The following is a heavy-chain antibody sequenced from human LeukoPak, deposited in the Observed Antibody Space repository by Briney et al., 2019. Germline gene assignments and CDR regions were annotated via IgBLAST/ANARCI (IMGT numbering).Heavy chain of an antibody. CDR1: GGSISSSSYY. J-gene: IGHJ4*02. CDR3: ARRTGIAVAGTSDY. CDR2: IYYSGST. D-gene: IGHD6-19*01. Sequence: SETLSLTCTVSGGSISSSSYYWGWIRQPPGKGLEWIGSIYYSGSTYYNPSLKSRVTISVDTSKNQSSLKLSSVPAADTAVYYCARRTGIAVAGTSDYWGQGTLVTVSS. V-gene: IGHV4-39*01.